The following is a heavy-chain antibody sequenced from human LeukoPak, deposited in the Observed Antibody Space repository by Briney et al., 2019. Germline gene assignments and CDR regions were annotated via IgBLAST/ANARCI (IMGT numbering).Heavy chain of an antibody. CDR3: ARGDYSDASDYFPLFDN. Sequence: GGSLRLSCAASGFAFANYAMAWVRQAPGKGLNWVTGITDNGGTTYYADSVKGRFTISRDNSKNTLYLQMNSLRVEDTAVYYCARGDYSDASDYFPLFDNWGQGTLVTVSS. CDR2: ITDNGGTT. J-gene: IGHJ4*02. CDR1: GFAFANYA. V-gene: IGHV3-23*01. D-gene: IGHD3-22*01.